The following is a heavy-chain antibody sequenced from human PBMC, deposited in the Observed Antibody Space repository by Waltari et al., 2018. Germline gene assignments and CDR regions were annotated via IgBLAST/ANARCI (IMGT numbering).Heavy chain of an antibody. J-gene: IGHJ4*02. Sequence: QVQLVQSGAEVKKPGSSVKVSCKASGGTFSSYAISWVRQAPGQGLEWMGRIIPIFGTANYAQKFQGRVTITADKSTSTAYMELSSLRSEDTAVYYCARTPPWYSSGWGGFDYWGQGTLVTVSS. V-gene: IGHV1-69*08. CDR2: IIPIFGTA. CDR3: ARTPPWYSSGWGGFDY. D-gene: IGHD6-19*01. CDR1: GGTFSSYA.